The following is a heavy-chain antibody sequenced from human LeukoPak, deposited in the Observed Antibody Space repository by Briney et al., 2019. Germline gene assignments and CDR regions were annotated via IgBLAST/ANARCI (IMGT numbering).Heavy chain of an antibody. CDR3: AREAVVDFSPFDY. CDR2: IHTDGTI. V-gene: IGHV4-4*07. D-gene: IGHD3-9*01. J-gene: IGHJ4*02. CDR1: GGSISSYY. Sequence: PSETLSLTCTVSGGSISSYYWSWIRQPAGKGLEWIGRIHTDGTINYSPSLRSRVTISLDTSKNQVSLKLTSVTAADTAVYYCAREAVVDFSPFDYWGQGTLVTVSS.